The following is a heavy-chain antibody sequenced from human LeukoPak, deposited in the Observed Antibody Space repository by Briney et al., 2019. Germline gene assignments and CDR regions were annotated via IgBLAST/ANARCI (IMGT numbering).Heavy chain of an antibody. CDR1: GGTFSSYA. CDR2: IIPILGIA. CDR3: ARTHRGYYYDSSGYLVFDY. Sequence: AASVKVSCKASGGTFSSYAISWVRQAPGQGLEWMGRIIPILGIANYAQKFQGRVTITADKSTSTAYMELSSLRSEDTAVYYCARTHRGYYYDSSGYLVFDYWGQGTLVTVSS. D-gene: IGHD3-22*01. J-gene: IGHJ4*02. V-gene: IGHV1-69*04.